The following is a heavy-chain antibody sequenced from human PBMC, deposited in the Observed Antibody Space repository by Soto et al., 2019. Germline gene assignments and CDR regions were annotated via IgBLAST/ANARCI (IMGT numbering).Heavy chain of an antibody. CDR3: ARRDWKFRGYYFDY. Sequence: SETLSLTCAVSGDSIISIYHWAWIRQSPGRGLEWIASIYHTGTTYYTPSLESRVTISVDTSKNQFSLRLSSVSATDTAVYFCARRDWKFRGYYFDYWGQGIQVTVSS. CDR2: IYHTGTT. V-gene: IGHV4-38-2*01. CDR1: GDSIISIYH. D-gene: IGHD1-1*01. J-gene: IGHJ4*02.